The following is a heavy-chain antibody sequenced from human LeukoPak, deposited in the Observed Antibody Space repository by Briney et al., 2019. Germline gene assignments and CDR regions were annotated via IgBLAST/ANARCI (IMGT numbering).Heavy chain of an antibody. CDR3: ARDIWDDYYGSGSYYSFDY. CDR2: ISSSSYT. CDR1: GFTFSDYY. V-gene: IGHV3-11*06. J-gene: IGHJ4*02. D-gene: IGHD3-10*01. Sequence: GGSLRLSCAASGFTFSDYYMSWIRQAPGKGLEWVSYISSSSYTSYADSVKGRFTISRDNAKNSLYLQMNSLRAEDTAVYYCARDIWDDYYGSGSYYSFDYWGQGTLVTVLS.